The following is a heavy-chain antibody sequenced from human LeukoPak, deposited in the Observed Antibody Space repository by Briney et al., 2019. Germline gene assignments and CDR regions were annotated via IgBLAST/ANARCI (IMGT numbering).Heavy chain of an antibody. CDR3: ARERGEDSSSWARRYYYYYMDV. CDR1: GGSISSGSYY. CDR2: IYTSGST. J-gene: IGHJ6*03. V-gene: IGHV4-61*02. Sequence: PSQTLSLTCTVSGGSISSGSYYWSWIRQPAGKGLEWIGRIYTSGSTNYNPSLKSRVTISVDTSKNQFSLKLSSVTAADTAVYYCARERGEDSSSWARRYYYYYMDVWGKGTTVTVSS. D-gene: IGHD6-13*01.